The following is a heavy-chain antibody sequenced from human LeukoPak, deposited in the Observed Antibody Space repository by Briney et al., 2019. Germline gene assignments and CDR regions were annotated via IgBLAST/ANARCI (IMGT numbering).Heavy chain of an antibody. CDR2: IYYSGST. V-gene: IGHV4-39*01. J-gene: IGHJ4*02. Sequence: SETLSLTCTVSGGSISSSSYYWGWIRQPPGKGLEWIGSIYYSGSTYQNPSLKSRVTISVGTSKNQFSLKLSSVTAADTAVYYCASLNVLRFLEWLRIDYWGQGTLVTVSS. CDR1: GGSISSSSYY. D-gene: IGHD3-3*01. CDR3: ASLNVLRFLEWLRIDY.